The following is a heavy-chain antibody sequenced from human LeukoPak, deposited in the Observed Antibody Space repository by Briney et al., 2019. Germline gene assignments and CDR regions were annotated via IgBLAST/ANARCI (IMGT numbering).Heavy chain of an antibody. J-gene: IGHJ3*02. Sequence: ASVKVSCKASGYTLTSYYMHWVRQAPGQGLEWMGWINPNGGGTNYAQNFQDRVTMTRDTSISTAYMELSRLRSDDTAMYYCARGHYYYAFDIWGQGTMVTVSS. CDR2: INPNGGGT. CDR3: ARGHYYYAFDI. D-gene: IGHD3-10*01. V-gene: IGHV1-2*02. CDR1: GYTLTSYY.